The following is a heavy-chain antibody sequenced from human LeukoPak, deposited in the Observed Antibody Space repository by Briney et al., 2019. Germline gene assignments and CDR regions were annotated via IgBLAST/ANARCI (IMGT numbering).Heavy chain of an antibody. CDR1: GGSISSGNYY. V-gene: IGHV4-61*02. J-gene: IGHJ5*02. Sequence: PSETLSLTCTVSGGSISSGNYYWSWIRQPAGKGLEWIGRIYISGSTNYNPSLKSRVTISVDRSKNQFSLKLSSVTAADTAVYYCARGALGAARFTKGPFDPWGQGTLVTVSS. CDR3: ARGALGAARFTKGPFDP. D-gene: IGHD6-6*01. CDR2: IYISGST.